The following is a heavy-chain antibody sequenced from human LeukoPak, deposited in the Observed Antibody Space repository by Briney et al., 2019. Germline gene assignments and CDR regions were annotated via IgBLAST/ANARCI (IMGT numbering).Heavy chain of an antibody. J-gene: IGHJ4*02. CDR2: IYYSGST. CDR3: ARGLGYFDY. V-gene: IGHV4-61*01. CDR1: GGSVSSSSYY. D-gene: IGHD3-16*01. Sequence: SETLSLTCTVSGGSVSSSSYYWSWIRQSPGKGLEWIGYIYYSGSTNYNPSLKSRVTIPVDTSKNQFSLKLSSVTAADTAVYYCARGLGYFDYWGQGTLVTVSS.